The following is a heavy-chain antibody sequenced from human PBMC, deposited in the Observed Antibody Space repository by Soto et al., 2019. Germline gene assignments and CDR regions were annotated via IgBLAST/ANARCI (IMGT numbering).Heavy chain of an antibody. CDR3: AKRDCSRSSCQYYFDY. V-gene: IGHV3-74*01. J-gene: IGHJ4*02. D-gene: IGHD2-2*01. CDR2: INSDGGST. Sequence: GGSLRLSCAASGFTFSSYWMHWVRQAPGKGLVWVSRINSDGGSTTYADSVKSRFTISRDNAKNTLYLQMNSLRVEDTAVYYCAKRDCSRSSCQYYFDYWGQGTLVTVSS. CDR1: GFTFSSYW.